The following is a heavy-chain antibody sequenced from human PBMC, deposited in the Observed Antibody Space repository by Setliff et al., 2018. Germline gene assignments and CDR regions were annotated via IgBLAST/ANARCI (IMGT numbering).Heavy chain of an antibody. CDR1: GGSISVYY. D-gene: IGHD3-3*01. Sequence: LSLTCTVSGGSISVYYWTWFRQPPGRGLEWIGYISSGSTNYNPSLKSRVAMSLDNSGNQFSLNLQSVTAADTAVYYCTRLYYTSRALYFDIWGQGHPVTSPQ. V-gene: IGHV4-59*08. CDR3: TRLYYTSRALYFDI. CDR2: ISSGST. J-gene: IGHJ4*02.